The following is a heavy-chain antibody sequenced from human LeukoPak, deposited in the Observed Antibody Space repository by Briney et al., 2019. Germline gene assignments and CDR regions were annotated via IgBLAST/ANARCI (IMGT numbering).Heavy chain of an antibody. CDR1: GYTFTSYG. CDR2: ISAYNGNT. D-gene: IGHD3-9*01. V-gene: IGHV1-18*04. Sequence: GASVKVSCKASGYTFTSYGISWVRQAPGQGLEWMGWISAYNGNTNYAQKLQGRVTMTTDTSTSTAYMELRSLRSDDTAVYYCARWAHYDILTGYPHFDYWGQGTLVTVSS. J-gene: IGHJ4*02. CDR3: ARWAHYDILTGYPHFDY.